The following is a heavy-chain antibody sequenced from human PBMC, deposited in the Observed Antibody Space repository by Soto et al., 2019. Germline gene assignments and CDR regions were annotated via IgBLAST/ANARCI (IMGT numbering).Heavy chain of an antibody. D-gene: IGHD3-22*01. Sequence: EVQLSQSGGGLVQPGGSLRLSCAASGFTFRNYAINWVRQAPGRGLEWVSLISAGGDRPHYADSVKGRFTVSRDNPKSTVFLQMSGLTAEDTAIYPCAIDFPASSAAFTTPLIPNDYWGQGTLVTVSS. V-gene: IGHV3-23*01. CDR2: ISAGGDRP. CDR3: AIDFPASSAAFTTPLIPNDY. J-gene: IGHJ4*02. CDR1: GFTFRNYA.